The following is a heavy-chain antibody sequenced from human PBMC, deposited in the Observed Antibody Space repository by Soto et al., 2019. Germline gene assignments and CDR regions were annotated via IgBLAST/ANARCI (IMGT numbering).Heavy chain of an antibody. CDR3: ARDPLRFLDWATSSGGDY. V-gene: IGHV3-48*03. Sequence: PGGSLRLSCAASGFTFSSYEMNWVRQAPGKGLEWVSYISSSGSTIYYADSVKGRFTISRDNAKNSLYLQMNSLRAEDTAVYYCARDPLRFLDWATSSGGDYWGQGTLVTVSS. CDR1: GFTFSSYE. CDR2: ISSSGSTI. J-gene: IGHJ4*02. D-gene: IGHD3-3*01.